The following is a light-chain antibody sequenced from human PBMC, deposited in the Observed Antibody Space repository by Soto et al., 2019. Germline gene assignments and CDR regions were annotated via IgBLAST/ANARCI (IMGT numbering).Light chain of an antibody. V-gene: IGLV1-44*01. Sequence: QAVVTQPPSASGTPGQTVTISCSGGSSNMGRNAINWYQQLPGTAPKLLIYGNIKRPSGVPDRFSGSKSGTSASLAISALQSDDEADYYCAAWDDSLNGWVFGGGTKLTVL. CDR2: GNI. CDR3: AAWDDSLNGWV. J-gene: IGLJ3*02. CDR1: SSNMGRNA.